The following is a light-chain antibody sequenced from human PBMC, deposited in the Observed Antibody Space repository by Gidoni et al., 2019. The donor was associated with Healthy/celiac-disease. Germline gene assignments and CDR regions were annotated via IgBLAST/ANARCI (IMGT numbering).Light chain of an antibody. CDR2: KAS. CDR1: QSINSW. V-gene: IGKV1-5*03. J-gene: IGKJ4*01. Sequence: DIQMTQSPSTLSAPIGDRVAITCRASQSINSWLAWYQQKPGKAPKLLIYKASSLESGVPSRFSGSGSGTEFTLTISSLQPDDFATYYCQQYNTYALTFGGGTKVEIK. CDR3: QQYNTYALT.